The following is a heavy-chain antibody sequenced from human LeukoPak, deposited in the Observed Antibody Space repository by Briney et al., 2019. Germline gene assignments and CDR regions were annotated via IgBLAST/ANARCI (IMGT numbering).Heavy chain of an antibody. V-gene: IGHV5-51*01. CDR2: IYPGDSDT. J-gene: IGHJ4*02. CDR3: ARHGYSSGSDY. D-gene: IGHD6-19*01. Sequence: GESLKISCEASGYSFTNYWIGWVRQMPGKGLEWVGIIYPGDSDTRYSPSFQGQVTISADKSITTAYLQWSSLKASDTAMYYCARHGYSSGSDYWGQGTLVTVSS. CDR1: GYSFTNYW.